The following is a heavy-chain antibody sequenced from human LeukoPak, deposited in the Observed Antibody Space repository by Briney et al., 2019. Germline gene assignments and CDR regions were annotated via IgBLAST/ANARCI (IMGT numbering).Heavy chain of an antibody. V-gene: IGHV3-30*18. J-gene: IGHJ6*02. CDR1: GFTFSSYG. CDR2: ISYDGSNK. Sequence: PGRSLRLSRAASGFTFSSYGMPWVRQAPGKGLEWVAVISYDGSNKYYADSVKGRFTISRDNSKNTLYLQMNSLRAEDTAVYYCAKDFTPLGMDVWGQGTTVTVSS. CDR3: AKDFTPLGMDV.